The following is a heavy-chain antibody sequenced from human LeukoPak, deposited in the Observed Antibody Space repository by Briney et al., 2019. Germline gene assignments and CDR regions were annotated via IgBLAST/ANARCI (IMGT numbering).Heavy chain of an antibody. Sequence: PSETLSLTCTVSGGSISSYYWSWIRQPPGKGLEWIGYIYYSGSTNYNPSLKSRVTISVDTSKNQFSLKLGSVTAADTAVYYCAGGVFGELLLFDYWGQGTLVTVSS. CDR3: AGGVFGELLLFDY. D-gene: IGHD3-10*02. V-gene: IGHV4-59*01. CDR1: GGSISSYY. CDR2: IYYSGST. J-gene: IGHJ4*02.